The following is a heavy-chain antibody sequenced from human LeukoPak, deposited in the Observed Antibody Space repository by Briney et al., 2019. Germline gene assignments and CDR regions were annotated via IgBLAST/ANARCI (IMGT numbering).Heavy chain of an antibody. CDR3: ARVNSVNLSDY. CDR2: ITGPSSSNKI. J-gene: IGHJ4*01. Sequence: TGRSLRLSCAASGFTFRSFGMNWVRQAPGKGLEWIAHITGPSSSNKIYYADSVKGRFTISRDNVKGALYLQMSSLRAEDTAVYYCARVNSVNLSDYWGPGTLVTVSS. CDR1: GFTFRSFG. D-gene: IGHD5/OR15-5a*01. V-gene: IGHV3-48*01.